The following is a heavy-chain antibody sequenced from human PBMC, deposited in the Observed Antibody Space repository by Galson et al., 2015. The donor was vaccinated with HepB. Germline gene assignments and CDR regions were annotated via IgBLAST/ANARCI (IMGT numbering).Heavy chain of an antibody. CDR3: ARYGGRPENDDAFEI. Sequence: LSLTCTVSGGSITNYYWSWIRQSPGKGLEWIGFIHYSGNTNSSPSLKSRVSISTDTSKNQFSLELSSVTAADTAMYYCARYGGRPENDDAFEIWGQGTMVTVSS. J-gene: IGHJ3*02. CDR1: GGSITNYY. D-gene: IGHD1-1*01. V-gene: IGHV4-59*01. CDR2: IHYSGNT.